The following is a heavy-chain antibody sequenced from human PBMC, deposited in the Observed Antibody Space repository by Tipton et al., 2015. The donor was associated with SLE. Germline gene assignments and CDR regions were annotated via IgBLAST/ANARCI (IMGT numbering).Heavy chain of an antibody. Sequence: TLSLTCTVSGGSISNYYWSWIRQPPGKGLEWIGYIYYSGSTNYNPSLKSRVTISVDTSKNQFSLKLSSVTAADTAVYYCAREGRYPYYYYYMDVWGKGTTVTVSS. V-gene: IGHV4-59*01. J-gene: IGHJ6*03. CDR1: GGSISNYY. D-gene: IGHD2-2*01. CDR2: IYYSGST. CDR3: AREGRYPYYYYYMDV.